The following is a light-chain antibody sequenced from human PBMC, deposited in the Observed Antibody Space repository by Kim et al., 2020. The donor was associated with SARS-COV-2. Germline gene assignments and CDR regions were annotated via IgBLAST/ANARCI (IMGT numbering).Light chain of an antibody. V-gene: IGLV2-14*03. CDR1: SSDVGGYNY. CDR3: SSYTSSSWVV. Sequence: QSALTQPASVSGSPGQSITISCTGTSSDVGGYNYVSWYQQHPGKAPKLMIYDVSNRPSGVSNRFSGSKSGNTASLTISGLQAEDEADYYCSSYTSSSWVVFGGGTQLTVL. CDR2: DVS. J-gene: IGLJ2*01.